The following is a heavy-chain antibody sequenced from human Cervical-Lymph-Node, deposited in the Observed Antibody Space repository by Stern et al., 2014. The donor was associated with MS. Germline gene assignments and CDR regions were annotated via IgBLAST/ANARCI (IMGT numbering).Heavy chain of an antibody. CDR2: IYTSGST. CDR3: ARMGYYYYYGMDV. Sequence: QLQLQESGPGLVKPSQTLSLTCTVSGGSISSGSYYWSWIRQPAGKGLEWIGRIYTSGSTNYNPSLKSRVTISVDTSKNQFSLKLSSVTAADTAVYYCARMGYYYYYGMDVWGQGTTVTVSS. J-gene: IGHJ6*02. V-gene: IGHV4-61*02. CDR1: GGSISSGSYY.